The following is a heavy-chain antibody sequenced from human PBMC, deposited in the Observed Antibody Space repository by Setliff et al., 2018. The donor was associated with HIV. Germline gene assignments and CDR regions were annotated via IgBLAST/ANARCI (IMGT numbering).Heavy chain of an antibody. V-gene: IGHV1-69*13. CDR3: ATSPRGTYYDILSGRPRGWFDP. J-gene: IGHJ5*02. CDR2: IIPIYGTP. CDR1: GGTFSSYA. Sequence: ASVKVSCKASGGTFSSYAITWVRQAPGQGPEWMGGIIPIYGTPNYAQRFQGRVTITADESTSTAYMDLSSLTSDDTAVYYCATSPRGTYYDILSGRPRGWFDPWGQGTLVTVS. D-gene: IGHD3-9*01.